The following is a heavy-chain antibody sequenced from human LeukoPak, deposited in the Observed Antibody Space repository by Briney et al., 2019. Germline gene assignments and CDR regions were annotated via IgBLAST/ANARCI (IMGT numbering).Heavy chain of an antibody. CDR2: IKSKTDGVTT. CDR3: TTDSKGLIAVAGKWDFYYYMDV. D-gene: IGHD6-19*01. V-gene: IGHV3-15*01. J-gene: IGHJ6*03. Sequence: PGGSLRLSCAASGLTFTNAWMSWVRQAPGKGLEWVGRIKSKTDGVTTDYAAPVKGRFTISRYDSKNTLYLQMNSLKIEDTAVYYCTTDSKGLIAVAGKWDFYYYMDVWGKGTTVIVSS. CDR1: GLTFTNAW.